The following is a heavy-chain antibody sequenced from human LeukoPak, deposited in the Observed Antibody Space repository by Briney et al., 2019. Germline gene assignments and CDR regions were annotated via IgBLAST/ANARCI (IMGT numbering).Heavy chain of an antibody. Sequence: GESLTLSCTGSGYIFTSYWIGWVRQMPGKGLEWMGIIYHDDSDTKYSPSFQGQVTISADKSIRTAYLQWSSLKASDTAMYYCARLAFCTNAVCFSNYYYSMDVWGRGTTVTVSS. D-gene: IGHD2-8*01. V-gene: IGHV5-51*03. J-gene: IGHJ6*03. CDR1: GYIFTSYW. CDR2: IYHDDSDT. CDR3: ARLAFCTNAVCFSNYYYSMDV.